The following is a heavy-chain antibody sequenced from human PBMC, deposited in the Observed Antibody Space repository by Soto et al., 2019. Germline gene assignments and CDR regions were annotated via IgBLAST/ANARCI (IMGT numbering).Heavy chain of an antibody. J-gene: IGHJ4*02. Sequence: LSLTCTVSGVSVSSGDHYWSWLLQPPGKALEPIVYIQYGASTYYNPSLASRTTISVDTSNSQFSLTLTSVTAADTAVYYCARGRGYGYGIDYWGRGTLVTVS. V-gene: IGHV4-30-4*01. CDR1: GVSVSSGDHY. CDR2: IQYGAST. CDR3: ARGRGYGYGIDY. D-gene: IGHD5-18*01.